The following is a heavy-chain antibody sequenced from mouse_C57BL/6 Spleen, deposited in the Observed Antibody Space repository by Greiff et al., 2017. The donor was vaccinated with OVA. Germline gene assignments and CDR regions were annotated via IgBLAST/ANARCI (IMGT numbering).Heavy chain of an antibody. J-gene: IGHJ2*01. CDR2: IYPGSGST. CDR1: GYTFTSYW. Sequence: QVHVKQPGAELVKPGASVKMSCKASGYTFTSYWITWVKQRPGQGLEWIGDIYPGSGSTNYNEKFKSKATLTVDTSSSTAYMQLSSLTSEDDAVYYCARGATVVGGDFDYWGKGTTLTVSS. CDR3: ARGATVVGGDFDY. D-gene: IGHD1-1*01. V-gene: IGHV1-55*01.